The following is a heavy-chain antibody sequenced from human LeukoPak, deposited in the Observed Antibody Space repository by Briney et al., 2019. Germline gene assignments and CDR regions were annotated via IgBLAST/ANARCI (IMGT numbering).Heavy chain of an antibody. J-gene: IGHJ6*03. CDR1: GFTFSSYG. CDR2: ISGSGGST. V-gene: IGHV3-23*01. D-gene: IGHD4-17*01. CDR3: AKRMDYGDYLGKYYYYMDV. Sequence: PGGSLRLSCAASGFTFSSYGMSWVRQAPGKGLEWVSAISGSGGSTYYADSVKGRFTISRDNSKNTLYLQMNSLRAEDTAVYYCAKRMDYGDYLGKYYYYMDVWGKGTTVTISS.